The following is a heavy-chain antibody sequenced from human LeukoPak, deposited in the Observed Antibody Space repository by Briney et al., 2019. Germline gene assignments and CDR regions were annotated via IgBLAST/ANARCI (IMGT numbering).Heavy chain of an antibody. CDR2: MYYSGST. V-gene: IGHV4-39*01. CDR1: GGSISSSTYF. D-gene: IGHD3-22*01. Sequence: SETLSLTCTVSGGSISSSTYFWGWIRQPPGKGLEWIGGMYYSGSTYYNPSLQSRVTISVDTSKNLFSLKLSSVTAADTAVYFCARRRDNTGDFSFDYWGQGTLVTVSS. CDR3: ARRRDNTGDFSFDY. J-gene: IGHJ4*02.